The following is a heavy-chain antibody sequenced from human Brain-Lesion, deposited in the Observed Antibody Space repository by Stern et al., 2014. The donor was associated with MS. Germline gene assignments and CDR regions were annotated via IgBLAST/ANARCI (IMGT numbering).Heavy chain of an antibody. V-gene: IGHV4-61*02. D-gene: IGHD2-2*01. Sequence: DQLVESGPGLVKPSQTLSLSCTVSGGSISSGGYYWSWIRQPAGKGLAWIGRIFNRGSTSYNASLKSRVTISINTSKTHFSLRLNSMTAADTAVYYCARGRVVPGFQYYATDVWGQGTTVIVSS. CDR3: ARGRVVPGFQYYATDV. CDR2: IFNRGST. CDR1: GGSISSGGYY. J-gene: IGHJ6*02.